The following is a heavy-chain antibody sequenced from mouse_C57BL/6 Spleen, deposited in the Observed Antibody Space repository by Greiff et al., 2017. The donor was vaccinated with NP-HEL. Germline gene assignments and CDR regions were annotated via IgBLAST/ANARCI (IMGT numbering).Heavy chain of an antibody. D-gene: IGHD4-1*01. CDR3: TRGDWDEADY. Sequence: QVQLQQSGAELVRPGASVTLSCKASGYTFTDYEMHWVKQTPVHGLEWIGAIDPETGGTAYNQKFKGKAILTADKSSSTAYMELRSLTSEDSAVYYCTRGDWDEADYWGQGTTLTVSS. J-gene: IGHJ2*01. CDR1: GYTFTDYE. V-gene: IGHV1-15*01. CDR2: IDPETGGT.